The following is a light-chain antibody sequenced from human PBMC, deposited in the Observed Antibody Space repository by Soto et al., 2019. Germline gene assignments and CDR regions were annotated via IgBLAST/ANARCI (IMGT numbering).Light chain of an antibody. V-gene: IGKV1-5*01. Sequence: DIQMTQSPSTLSASVGDRVTITCRASQYISGWLAWYQQKPGKAPILLIYDASSLQSGVPSRFSGSGSGTEFTLTITSLQTEDFATYYCQHYHSSRRTFGPGTKVEIK. CDR2: DAS. CDR1: QYISGW. CDR3: QHYHSSRRT. J-gene: IGKJ3*01.